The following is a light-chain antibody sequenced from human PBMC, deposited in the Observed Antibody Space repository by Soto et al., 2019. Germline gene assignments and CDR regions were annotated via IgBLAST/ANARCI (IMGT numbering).Light chain of an antibody. J-gene: IGKJ3*01. CDR3: QQYGASPLFT. CDR1: QGVTTAY. CDR2: GAS. Sequence: EVVLTQSPGTLFLSPGERATLSCRASQGVTTAYLAWYQHKPGQAPRLLIYGASNRATGIPDRFSGSGSGTDFTLTISRLEPEDFAVYSCQQYGASPLFTFGPGTKVALK. V-gene: IGKV3-20*01.